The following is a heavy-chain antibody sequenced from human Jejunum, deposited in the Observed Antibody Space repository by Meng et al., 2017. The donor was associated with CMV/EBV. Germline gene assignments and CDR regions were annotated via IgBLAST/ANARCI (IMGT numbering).Heavy chain of an antibody. CDR1: GFTFSSYE. V-gene: IGHV3-48*03. CDR3: I. D-gene: IGHD2/OR15-2a*01. J-gene: IGHJ1*01. CDR2: ISSGAGII. Sequence: GESMKISCAASGFTFSSYEMNWVRQAPGKGLEWVSYISSGAGIINYADSVKGRFTISRDNSENALYLQMNNLRAALVIVPSIIWGRATLVTVSS.